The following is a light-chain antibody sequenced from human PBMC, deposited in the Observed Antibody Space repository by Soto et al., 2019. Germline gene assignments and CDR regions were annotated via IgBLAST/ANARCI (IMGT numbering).Light chain of an antibody. V-gene: IGLV1-40*01. Sequence: QSVLTQPPSVSGAPGQRVTISCAYSGSNIGAGYDVHWYQQLPGTAPKLLIYGNSNRPSGVPDRFSGSKSGTSASLAITGLQAEDEADYYCQSYDSGLSGYVFGTGTQLTVL. J-gene: IGLJ1*01. CDR3: QSYDSGLSGYV. CDR1: GSNIGAGYD. CDR2: GNS.